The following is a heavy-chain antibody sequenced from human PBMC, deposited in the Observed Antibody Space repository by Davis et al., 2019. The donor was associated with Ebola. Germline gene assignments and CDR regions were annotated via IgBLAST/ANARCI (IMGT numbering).Heavy chain of an antibody. CDR1: GFTFSSYW. D-gene: IGHD3-16*01. V-gene: IGHV3-66*02. CDR3: ARDLSWAGYFDD. Sequence: GGSLRLSCAASGFTFSSYWMNWVRQAPGKGLEWVSVIQSGGGTYYADSVKGRFTISRDNSKNTLYLQMNSLRVEDTAVYYCARDLSWAGYFDDWGQGTLVTVSS. J-gene: IGHJ4*02. CDR2: IQSGGGT.